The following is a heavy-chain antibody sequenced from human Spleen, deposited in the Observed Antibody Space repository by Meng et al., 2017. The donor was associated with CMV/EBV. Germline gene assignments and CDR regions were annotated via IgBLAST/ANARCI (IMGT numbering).Heavy chain of an antibody. V-gene: IGHV3-23*01. CDR3: ARDLRVPSNYEAVNYYYGMDV. Sequence: GESLKISCAAFGFTFPDYTMHWVRQAPGKGLEWVSGISGSGGTTYYADSVKGRFTISRDNSKNTLYLQMNSLRAEDTAVYYCARDLRVPSNYEAVNYYYGMDVWGQGTTVTVSS. CDR2: ISGSGGTT. CDR1: GFTFPDYT. D-gene: IGHD4-11*01. J-gene: IGHJ6*02.